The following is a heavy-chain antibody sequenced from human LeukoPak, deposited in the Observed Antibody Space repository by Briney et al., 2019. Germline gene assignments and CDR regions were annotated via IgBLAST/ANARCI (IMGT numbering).Heavy chain of an antibody. CDR2: IIPILGIA. D-gene: IGHD6-13*01. Sequence: SVKVSCKASGGTFSSYAISWVRQAPGQGLEWMGRIIPILGIANYAQKFQGRVTITADKSTSTAYMELSSLRSEDTAVYYCPLASAAGSDAFDIWGQGTMVTVSS. J-gene: IGHJ3*02. CDR3: PLASAAGSDAFDI. CDR1: GGTFSSYA. V-gene: IGHV1-69*04.